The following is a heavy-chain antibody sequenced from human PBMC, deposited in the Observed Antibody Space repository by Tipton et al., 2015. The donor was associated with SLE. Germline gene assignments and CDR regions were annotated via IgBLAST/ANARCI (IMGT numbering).Heavy chain of an antibody. J-gene: IGHJ4*02. CDR2: IYTGGNT. D-gene: IGHD2-2*01. V-gene: IGHV4-4*07. Sequence: TLSLTCTVSGGSISRYYWGWIRQPAGKGLEWIGRIYTGGNTKYNPSLESRVTLSVDASKDQFSLRLTSVTAADTAVYYCVVCSPSSCSYFDYWGQGRLATVSS. CDR3: VVCSPSSCSYFDY. CDR1: GGSISRYY.